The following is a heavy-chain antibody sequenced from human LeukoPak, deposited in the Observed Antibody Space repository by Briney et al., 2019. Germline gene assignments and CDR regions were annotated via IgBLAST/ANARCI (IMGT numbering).Heavy chain of an antibody. D-gene: IGHD3-10*01. CDR1: GFTFSSYA. J-gene: IGHJ4*02. CDR3: AREGYYGSGSPPSLYFDY. CDR2: TSSDLNVK. Sequence: GRSLRLSCAASGFTFSSYAMHWVRQAPGKGLEWVAVTSSDLNVKLYADSVKGRFTISRDNSRSTLYLQMNSLRPEDTAIYYCAREGYYGSGSPPSLYFDYWGQGTLVTVSS. V-gene: IGHV3-30-3*01.